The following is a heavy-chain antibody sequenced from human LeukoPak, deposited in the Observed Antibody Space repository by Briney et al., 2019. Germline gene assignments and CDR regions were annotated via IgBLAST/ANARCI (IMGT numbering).Heavy chain of an antibody. CDR2: ISGSGGNT. D-gene: IGHD5-18*01. Sequence: PGGSLRLSCAASGFTFNTYVMTWVRQAPGKGLEWVSAISGSGGNTYYADSVKGRFTISRDNSKNTLSLQMYSLRAEDTAVYFCAKEDTWNQLWYESWGQGTLVTVSS. V-gene: IGHV3-23*01. CDR3: AKEDTWNQLWYES. CDR1: GFTFNTYV. J-gene: IGHJ5*02.